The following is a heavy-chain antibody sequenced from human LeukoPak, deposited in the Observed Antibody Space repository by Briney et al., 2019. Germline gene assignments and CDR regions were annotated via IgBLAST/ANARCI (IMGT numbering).Heavy chain of an antibody. CDR2: IYYSAST. CDR3: ASLGYKAGPYDAFDI. D-gene: IGHD1-20*01. CDR1: GGSISSGDYY. V-gene: IGHV4-30-4*01. Sequence: SETLSLTCTVSGGSISSGDYYWSWIRQPPGKGLEWIGYIYYSASTYYNPSLKSRVTISVDTSKNQFSLKLSSVTAADTAVYYCASLGYKAGPYDAFDIWGQGTMVTVSS. J-gene: IGHJ3*02.